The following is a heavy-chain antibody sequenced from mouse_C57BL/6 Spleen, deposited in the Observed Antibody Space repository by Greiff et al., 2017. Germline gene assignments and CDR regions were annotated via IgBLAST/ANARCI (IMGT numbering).Heavy chain of an antibody. J-gene: IGHJ1*03. CDR3: ARLRWSHWYFDV. CDR2: ISSGSSTI. Sequence: EVKLKESGGGLVKPGGSLKLSCAASGFTFSDYGMHWVRQAPEKGLEWVAYISSGSSTIYYADTVKGRFTIARDNAKNTLFLQMTSLRSEDTAMYYCARLRWSHWYFDVWGTGTTVTVSS. V-gene: IGHV5-17*01. D-gene: IGHD2-3*01. CDR1: GFTFSDYG.